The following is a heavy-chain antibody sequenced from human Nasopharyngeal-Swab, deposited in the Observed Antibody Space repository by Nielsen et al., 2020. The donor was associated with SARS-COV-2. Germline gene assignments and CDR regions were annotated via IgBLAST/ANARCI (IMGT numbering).Heavy chain of an antibody. V-gene: IGHV3-23*01. CDR2: IRGSGGYT. Sequence: GESLKISCAASGLTLSSYAMAWVRQAPGKGLEWVSSIRGSGGYTYYADSVKGRFTIARDISKNTLSLQMNSLRAEDTAVYYCAAPYCSGGSCYPFDHWGQGTLVTVSS. CDR3: AAPYCSGGSCYPFDH. CDR1: GLTLSSYA. J-gene: IGHJ4*02. D-gene: IGHD2-15*01.